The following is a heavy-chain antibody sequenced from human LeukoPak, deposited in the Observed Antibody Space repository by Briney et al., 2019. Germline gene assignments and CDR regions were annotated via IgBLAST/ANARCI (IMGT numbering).Heavy chain of an antibody. J-gene: IGHJ4*02. D-gene: IGHD3-22*01. CDR2: IYTSGST. Sequence: SETLSLTCTVSGGSISSYYWSWIRQPAGKGLEWIGRIYTSGSTNYNPSLKSRVAMSVDTSKNQFSLKLSSVTAADTAVYYCAGEPMYYYDSSGYTDFDYWGQGTLVTVSS. V-gene: IGHV4-4*07. CDR1: GGSISSYY. CDR3: AGEPMYYYDSSGYTDFDY.